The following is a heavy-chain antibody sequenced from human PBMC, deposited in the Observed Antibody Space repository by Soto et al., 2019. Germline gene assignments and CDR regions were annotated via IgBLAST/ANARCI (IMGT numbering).Heavy chain of an antibody. V-gene: IGHV3-21*01. CDR1: GFTFSNYS. CDR3: ARGVATVHGWYFDL. CDR2: ISSSRSYI. J-gene: IGHJ2*01. Sequence: EVQLVESGGGLVKPGGSLRLSCAASGFTFSNYSMNWVRQATGKGLEWVSCISSSRSYIYYADSVKGRFTISSDNAKNSLYLQMNSIRADDTAVYYWARGVATVHGWYFDLWGRGTLVTVSS. D-gene: IGHD5-12*01.